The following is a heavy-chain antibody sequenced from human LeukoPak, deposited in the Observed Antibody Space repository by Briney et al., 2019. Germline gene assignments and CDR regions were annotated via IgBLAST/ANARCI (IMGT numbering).Heavy chain of an antibody. J-gene: IGHJ3*01. V-gene: IGHV3-21*04. CDR2: ISGSTSNI. CDR1: GFTFTTYS. D-gene: IGHD3-3*01. Sequence: PGGSLRLSCAASGFTFTTYSMNWVRQAPGKGLEWVSYISGSTSNIKYADSVKGRFTISRDNAKNSLYLQMNSLRAEDTAVYYCATFRFLGTWGQGTMVTVSP. CDR3: ATFRFLGT.